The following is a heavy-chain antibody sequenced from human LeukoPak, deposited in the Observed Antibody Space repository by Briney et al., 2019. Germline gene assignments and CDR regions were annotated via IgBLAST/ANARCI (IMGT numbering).Heavy chain of an antibody. CDR3: ARFLVSGYYYYMDV. Sequence: PSETLSLTCTVSGGSISSYYWSWIRQPAGKGLEWIGRIYTSGSTNYNPSLKSRVTMSVDTSKNQFSLKLSSVTAADTAVYYCARFLVSGYYYYMDVWGKGTTVTVSS. V-gene: IGHV4-4*07. D-gene: IGHD2-8*01. CDR1: GGSISSYY. J-gene: IGHJ6*03. CDR2: IYTSGST.